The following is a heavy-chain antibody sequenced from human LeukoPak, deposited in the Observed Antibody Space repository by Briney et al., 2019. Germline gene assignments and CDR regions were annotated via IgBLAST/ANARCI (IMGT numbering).Heavy chain of an antibody. CDR3: ARDRTSELWFGELFPNSHYYYYYMDV. J-gene: IGHJ6*03. CDR2: IYYSGST. CDR1: GGSISSYY. Sequence: SETLSLTCTVSGGSISSYYWSWIRQPPGKGLEWIGYIYYSGSTNYNPSLKSRVTISVDTSKNQFSLKLSSVTAADTAVYYCARDRTSELWFGELFPNSHYYYYYMDVWGKGTTVTISS. V-gene: IGHV4-59*01. D-gene: IGHD3-10*01.